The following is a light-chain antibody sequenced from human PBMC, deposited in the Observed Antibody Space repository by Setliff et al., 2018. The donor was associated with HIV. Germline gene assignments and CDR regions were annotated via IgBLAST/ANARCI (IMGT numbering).Light chain of an antibody. V-gene: IGLV2-11*01. J-gene: IGLJ1*01. CDR2: DVI. CDR1: TSDVGGYNF. Sequence: QSALTQPRSVSGSPGQSVTISCTGTTSDVGGYNFVSWYQHHPGKAPKLTIYDVIKRPSGVPDRFSGSKSGNTASLTISGLQAEDEADYYCSSYTSSSTLVFGTGTKVTVL. CDR3: SSYTSSSTLV.